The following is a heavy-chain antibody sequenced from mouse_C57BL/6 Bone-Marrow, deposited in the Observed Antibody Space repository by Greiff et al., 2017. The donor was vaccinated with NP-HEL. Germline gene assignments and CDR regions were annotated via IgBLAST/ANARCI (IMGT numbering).Heavy chain of an antibody. J-gene: IGHJ4*01. Sequence: EVKVVESGGGLVKPGGSLKLSCAASGFTFSSYAMSWVRQTPGKRLEWVATISAGGSYTYYHDNVKGRFTISRDNAKNNLYLQMSHLKSEDTAMYYCARAILLRDAMDYWGQGTSVTVSS. V-gene: IGHV5-4*03. D-gene: IGHD1-3*01. CDR3: ARAILLRDAMDY. CDR1: GFTFSSYA. CDR2: ISAGGSYT.